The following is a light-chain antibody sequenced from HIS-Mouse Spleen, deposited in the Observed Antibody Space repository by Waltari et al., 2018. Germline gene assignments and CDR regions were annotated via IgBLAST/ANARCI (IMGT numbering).Light chain of an antibody. CDR1: SSDVGGYTY. Sequence: QSALTQPRSVSGSPGQPVTISCPGTSSDVGGYTYVSWYQQHPGKAPKLMIYDVSKRPSGVPDRFSGSKSGNTASLTISGLQAEDEADYYCCSYAGSYTWVFGGGTKLTVL. CDR2: DVS. CDR3: CSYAGSYTWV. V-gene: IGLV2-11*01. J-gene: IGLJ3*02.